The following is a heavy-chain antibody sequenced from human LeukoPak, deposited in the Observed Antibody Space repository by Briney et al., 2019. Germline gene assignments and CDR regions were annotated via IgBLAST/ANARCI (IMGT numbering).Heavy chain of an antibody. Sequence: GGSLRLSCAASGFTVEAHFMSWVRQAPGKGLEWVSVLYHGDRTYYADSVKGRFTISRDSSENTVYLQMKSLRDEDTAVYYCARDRDDSSVHPYFDYWGQGALVTVSS. CDR1: GFTVEAHF. CDR2: LYHGDRT. D-gene: IGHD3-22*01. J-gene: IGHJ4*02. CDR3: ARDRDDSSVHPYFDY. V-gene: IGHV3-66*02.